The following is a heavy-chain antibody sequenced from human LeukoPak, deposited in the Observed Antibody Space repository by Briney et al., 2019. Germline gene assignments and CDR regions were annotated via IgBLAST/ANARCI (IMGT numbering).Heavy chain of an antibody. J-gene: IGHJ3*02. CDR2: IYTSGST. CDR3: ARQKCTSTSCLTKNAFDI. CDR1: GSISSYY. D-gene: IGHD2-2*01. V-gene: IGHV4-4*09. Sequence: SETLSLTCTVSGSISSYYWSWIRQPPGKGLEWIGYIYTSGSTNYNPSLKSRVTISVDTSKNQFSLDLSSVTAADTAVYYCARQKCTSTSCLTKNAFDIWGQGTMVPVSS.